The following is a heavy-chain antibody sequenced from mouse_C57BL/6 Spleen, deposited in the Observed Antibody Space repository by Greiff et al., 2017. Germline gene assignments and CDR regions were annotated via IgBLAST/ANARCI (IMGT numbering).Heavy chain of an antibody. CDR3: TATTVVAHWYFDV. Sequence: QVQLQQSGAELVRPGASVTLSCKASGYPFTDYEMHWVKQTPVHGLEWIGAIDPETGGTAYNQKFKGQAILTADKSSSTAYMELRSLTSEDSAVYYCTATTVVAHWYFDVGGTGTTVTVSS. V-gene: IGHV1-15*01. J-gene: IGHJ1*03. CDR1: GYPFTDYE. CDR2: IDPETGGT. D-gene: IGHD1-1*01.